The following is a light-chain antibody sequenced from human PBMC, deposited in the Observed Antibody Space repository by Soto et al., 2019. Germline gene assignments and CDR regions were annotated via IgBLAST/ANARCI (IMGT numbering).Light chain of an antibody. CDR1: RSDVGGYNY. CDR2: DVS. J-gene: IGLJ1*01. V-gene: IGLV2-14*01. Sequence: QSALTQPASVSGSPGQSITISCTGTRSDVGGYNYVSWYQQHPGKAPKLMIYDVSNRPSGVSNRFSGSKSGNTASLTISGLQAEDEADYYCSSYTSSSTLDYVFGTGTKLTVL. CDR3: SSYTSSSTLDYV.